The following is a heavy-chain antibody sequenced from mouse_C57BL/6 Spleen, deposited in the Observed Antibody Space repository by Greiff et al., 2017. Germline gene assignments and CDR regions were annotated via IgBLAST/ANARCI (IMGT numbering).Heavy chain of an antibody. CDR3: ARDSSYVDWYFDV. CDR1: GYTFTSYW. CDR2: IHPNSGST. D-gene: IGHD1-1*01. J-gene: IGHJ1*03. V-gene: IGHV1-64*01. Sequence: QVQLQQPGAELVKPGASVKLSCKASGYTFTSYWMHWVKQRPGQGLEWIGMIHPNSGSTNYNEKFKSKATLTVDKSSSTAYMQLSSLTSEDSAVYYCARDSSYVDWYFDVWGTGTTVTVSS.